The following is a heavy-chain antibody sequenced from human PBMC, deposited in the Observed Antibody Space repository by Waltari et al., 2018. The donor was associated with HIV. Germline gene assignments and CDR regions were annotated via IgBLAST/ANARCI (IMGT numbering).Heavy chain of an antibody. D-gene: IGHD3-9*01. CDR2: IWYDGSYK. V-gene: IGHV3-33*01. CDR1: GFTFSSYG. J-gene: IGHJ4*02. Sequence: QVQLVESGGGVVQPGRSLRLSCAASGFTFSSYGMRWVRQATGKGLEWVAFIWYDGSYKYYADSVKGRFTISRDNSKNTLYLQMSSLRAEDTAVYYCARDPAPYYDILTGYNAYYFDYWGQGTLVTVSS. CDR3: ARDPAPYYDILTGYNAYYFDY.